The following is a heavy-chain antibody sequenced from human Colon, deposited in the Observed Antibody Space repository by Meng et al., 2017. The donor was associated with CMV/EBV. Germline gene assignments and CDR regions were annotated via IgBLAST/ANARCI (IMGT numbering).Heavy chain of an antibody. J-gene: IGHJ4*02. Sequence: QVQLVESGGGVVQPGGSLRLSCVVSGFTFSSYGMHWVRQVPGKGLEWVAFMTYDGGKEYYADSVQGRFTISRDNFKNTLYLQMNSLGAEDTAVYYCASRDYWGQGTLVTVSS. CDR2: MTYDGGKE. V-gene: IGHV3-30*02. CDR1: GFTFSSYG. CDR3: ASRDY.